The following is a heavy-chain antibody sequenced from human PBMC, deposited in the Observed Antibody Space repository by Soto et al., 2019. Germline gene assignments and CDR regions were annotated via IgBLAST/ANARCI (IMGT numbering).Heavy chain of an antibody. CDR2: INSDGSST. Sequence: EVQLVESGGGLVQPGGSLRLSCAASGFTFSRYWIHWVRQAPGKGLVWVSRINSDGSSTTYADSVKGRFTIPRDNAKNTLYLQMNSLRAEDTAVYYCAREEIFGVVIDAFDIWGQGTMVTVSS. CDR1: GFTFSRYW. D-gene: IGHD3-3*01. V-gene: IGHV3-74*01. CDR3: AREEIFGVVIDAFDI. J-gene: IGHJ3*02.